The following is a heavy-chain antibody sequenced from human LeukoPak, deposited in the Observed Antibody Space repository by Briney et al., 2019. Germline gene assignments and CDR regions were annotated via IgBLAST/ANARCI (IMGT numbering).Heavy chain of an antibody. CDR2: INHSGST. V-gene: IGHV4-34*01. CDR3: ARRGSYYRNWFDP. D-gene: IGHD1-26*01. Sequence: SETLSLTCAVYGGSFNGYYWSWIRQPPGKGLEWIGEINHSGSTNYSPSLKSRVTLSVDTSKNQFSLRLSSVTAADTAVYYCARRGSYYRNWFDPWGQGTLVTVSS. CDR1: GGSFNGYY. J-gene: IGHJ5*02.